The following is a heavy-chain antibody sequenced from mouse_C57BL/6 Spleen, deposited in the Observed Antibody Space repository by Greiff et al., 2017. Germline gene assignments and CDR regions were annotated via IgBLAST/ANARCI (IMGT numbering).Heavy chain of an antibody. D-gene: IGHD1-1*01. CDR2: INPNNGGT. V-gene: IGHV1-26*01. Sequence: VQLQQSGPELVKPGASVKISCKASGYTFTDYYMNWVKQSHGKSLEWIGDINPNNGGTSYNQKFKGKATLTVDKSSSTAYMELRSLTSEDSAVYYCAREESNGSSRYWGQGTTLTVSS. CDR3: AREESNGSSRY. J-gene: IGHJ2*01. CDR1: GYTFTDYY.